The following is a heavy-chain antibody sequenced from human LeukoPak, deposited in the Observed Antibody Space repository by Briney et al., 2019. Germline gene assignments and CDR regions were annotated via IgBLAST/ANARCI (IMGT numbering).Heavy chain of an antibody. D-gene: IGHD6-13*01. J-gene: IGHJ4*02. CDR3: AKRILAPGTLDY. CDR2: ISANGGGT. V-gene: IGHV3-23*01. CDR1: GFTFSDYA. Sequence: QPGGSLRLSCATSGFTFSDYAMSWVRQDPGKVLEWVSSISANGGGTYYGDSVKGRFTISRDNSRNTLYLQMNSLRAEDTAIYYCAKRILAPGTLDYWGQGTLVTVSS.